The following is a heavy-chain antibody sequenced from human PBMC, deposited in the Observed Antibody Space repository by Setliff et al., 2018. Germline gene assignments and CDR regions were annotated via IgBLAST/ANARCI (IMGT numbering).Heavy chain of an antibody. J-gene: IGHJ6*02. CDR2: ISSSSGHI. D-gene: IGHD3-16*01. CDR1: GGSFSGYY. CDR3: AGRLGASTRYYYYGLDV. Sequence: PSETLSLTCAVYGGSFSGYYWSWIRQPPGKGLEWVASISSSSGHIYHAASVRGRFTISRDNTKNSLYLQMDSLRVEDTAVYYCAGRLGASTRYYYYGLDVWGQGTTVTVSS. V-gene: IGHV3-21*01.